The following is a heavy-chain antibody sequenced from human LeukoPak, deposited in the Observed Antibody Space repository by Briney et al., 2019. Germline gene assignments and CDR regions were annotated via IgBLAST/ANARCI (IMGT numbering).Heavy chain of an antibody. CDR1: GYKFLSHG. CDR2: IRADSGDT. J-gene: IGHJ1*01. CDR3: ARDWPTVIADF. V-gene: IGHV1-18*04. D-gene: IGHD4-11*01. Sequence: ASVRVSCKTSGYKFLSHGISWVRQAPGQGLEWLGWIRADSGDTRFAQKFQGRSTMTTDTSTSTAHMELRSLRSDDTAVYYCARDWPTVIADFWGQGTLVTVSS.